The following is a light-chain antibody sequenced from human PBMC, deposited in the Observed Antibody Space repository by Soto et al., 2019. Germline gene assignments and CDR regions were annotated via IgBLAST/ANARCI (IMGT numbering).Light chain of an antibody. V-gene: IGKV1-39*01. CDR3: QQSYSIPRT. CDR1: QSIYTY. CDR2: SAS. J-gene: IGKJ3*01. Sequence: DIQMTQSPSSLSASVGDRVTITCRASQSIYTYFNWYQQKPGKAPQLLIYSASTLRSGVPSRFSGSGSGTDFTLTISSLQPEDFATYYCQQSYSIPRTFGPGTKVDIK.